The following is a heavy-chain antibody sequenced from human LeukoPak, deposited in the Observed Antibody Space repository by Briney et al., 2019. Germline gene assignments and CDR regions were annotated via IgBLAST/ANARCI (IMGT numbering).Heavy chain of an antibody. V-gene: IGHV4-61*01. CDR2: IYYTGTT. J-gene: IGHJ4*02. Sequence: PSETLSFTCTVSGGSVNSGSYYWSWIRQPPGKGLEWIGYIYYTGTTNCNPSLKSRVTISVDTSKNQFSLKVRSVTAADTALYYCARARQIQLWHNMTFNYWGQGTLVTVSS. CDR1: GGSVNSGSYY. CDR3: ARARQIQLWHNMTFNY. D-gene: IGHD5-18*01.